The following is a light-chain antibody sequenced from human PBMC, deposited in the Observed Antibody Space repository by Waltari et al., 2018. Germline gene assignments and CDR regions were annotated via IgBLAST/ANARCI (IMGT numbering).Light chain of an antibody. CDR2: EVS. V-gene: IGLV2-23*02. J-gene: IGLJ1*01. Sequence: QSALTQPASVSGSPGQSITITCTGTASDVGTYNFVSWYQQHPGKAPKILIYEVSRRHEGVLSRVSAPKSGNTASLTISALQADDEADYYCCSYAGSSTYVFGSGTKITVL. CDR1: ASDVGTYNF. CDR3: CSYAGSSTYV.